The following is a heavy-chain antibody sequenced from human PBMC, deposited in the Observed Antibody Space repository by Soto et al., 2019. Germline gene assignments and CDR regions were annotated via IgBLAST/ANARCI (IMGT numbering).Heavy chain of an antibody. CDR3: ARDTSDLRFLEWSYYFDY. J-gene: IGHJ4*02. CDR1: GFTFTSYA. CDR2: ISYDGSNK. V-gene: IGHV3-30-3*01. D-gene: IGHD3-3*01. Sequence: QVQLVESGGGVVQPGRSLRLSCAASGFTFTSYAMHWVRQAPGKGLEWVAVISYDGSNKYYADSVKGRFTISRDNSKNTLYLQMNSLRAEDTAVYYCARDTSDLRFLEWSYYFDYWGQGTLVTVSS.